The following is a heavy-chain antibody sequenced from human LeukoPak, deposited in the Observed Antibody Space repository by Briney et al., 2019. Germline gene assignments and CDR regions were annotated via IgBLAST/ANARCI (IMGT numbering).Heavy chain of an antibody. CDR2: IKWNGDSI. Sequence: SGGSLRLSCAASGFTFDDYGMSWVHQVPGKGLEWVSGIKWNGDSIGYADSVKGRFTISRDNAKNYLYLQMNSLRAEDTALYYCARGYCSGGNCWVFDIWGQGTMVTVSS. V-gene: IGHV3-20*04. D-gene: IGHD2-15*01. J-gene: IGHJ3*02. CDR1: GFTFDDYG. CDR3: ARGYCSGGNCWVFDI.